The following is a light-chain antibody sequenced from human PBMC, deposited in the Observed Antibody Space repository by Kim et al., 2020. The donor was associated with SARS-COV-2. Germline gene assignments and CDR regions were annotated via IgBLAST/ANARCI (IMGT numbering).Light chain of an antibody. CDR1: KLGETF. J-gene: IGLJ3*02. CDR3: QAWDTSTAV. V-gene: IGLV3-1*01. Sequence: SYELTQPPSVSVSPGQTARISCFGDKLGETFVSWYQQKSGQSPVVVIYRDTKRPSGIPERFSGSNSGNTATLTISGAQALDEADYYCQAWDTSTAVFGGGTKVTVL. CDR2: RDT.